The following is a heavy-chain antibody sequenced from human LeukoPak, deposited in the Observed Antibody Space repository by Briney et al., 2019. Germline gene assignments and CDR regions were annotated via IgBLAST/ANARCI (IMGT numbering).Heavy chain of an antibody. J-gene: IGHJ4*02. CDR3: ARAVTGDSSGYYYRNYFDY. V-gene: IGHV3-48*03. CDR2: ISSSGSTI. CDR1: GFTFSSYG. Sequence: GGSLRLSCAASGFTFSSYGMNWVRQAPGKGLEWVSYISSSGSTIYYADSVKGRFTISRDNAKNSLYLQMNSLRAEDTAVYYCARAVTGDSSGYYYRNYFDYWGQGTLVTVSS. D-gene: IGHD3-22*01.